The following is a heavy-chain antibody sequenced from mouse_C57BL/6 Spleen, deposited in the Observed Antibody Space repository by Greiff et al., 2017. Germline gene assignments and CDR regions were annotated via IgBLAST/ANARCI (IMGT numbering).Heavy chain of an antibody. D-gene: IGHD1-1*01. V-gene: IGHV1-80*01. CDR2: IYPGDGDT. CDR1: GYAFSSYW. Sequence: QVQLQQSGAELVKPGASVKISCKASGYAFSSYWMNWVKQRPGKGLEWIGQIYPGDGDTNYNGKFKGKATLTADKSSSTAYMQLSSLTSEDSAVYFCASGPLITTVKEDWYFDVWGTGTTVTVSS. CDR3: ASGPLITTVKEDWYFDV. J-gene: IGHJ1*03.